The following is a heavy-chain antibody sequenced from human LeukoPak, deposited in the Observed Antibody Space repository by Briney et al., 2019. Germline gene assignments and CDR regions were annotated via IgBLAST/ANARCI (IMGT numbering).Heavy chain of an antibody. CDR2: ISSSSHI. J-gene: IGHJ6*04. D-gene: IGHD2-2*01. CDR1: GFPFSSYS. CDR3: ARALGVVVPAASYGMGV. V-gene: IGHV3-21*01. Sequence: GGSLRLSCAASGFPFSSYSMNWVRQAPGKGLEWVSSISSSSHIYYADSVKGRFTISRDNAKNSLYLQMNSLRAEDTAVYYCARALGVVVPAASYGMGVWGKGTTVTVSS.